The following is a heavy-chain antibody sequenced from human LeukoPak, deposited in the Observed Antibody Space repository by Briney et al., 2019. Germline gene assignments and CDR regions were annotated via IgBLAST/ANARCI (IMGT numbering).Heavy chain of an antibody. CDR1: GYTFTSYD. V-gene: IGHV1-8*01. CDR3: ARDRGAAYGDLNSFDY. Sequence: ASVKVSCKASGYTFTSYDINWVRQATGQGLEWMGWMNPNSGNTGYAQKFQGRVTMTRNTSISTAYMELSSLRSEDTAVYYCARDRGAAYGDLNSFDYWGQGTLVTVSS. J-gene: IGHJ4*02. CDR2: MNPNSGNT. D-gene: IGHD4-17*01.